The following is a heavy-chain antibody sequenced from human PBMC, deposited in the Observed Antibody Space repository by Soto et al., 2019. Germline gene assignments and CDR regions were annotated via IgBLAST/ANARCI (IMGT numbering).Heavy chain of an antibody. V-gene: IGHV3-21*01. CDR2: ISSSSSYI. J-gene: IGHJ3*02. Sequence: NPAGSLGLSCAASGFTFSSYSMNWVRQAPGKGLEWVSSISSSSSYIYYADSVKGRFTISRDNAKNSLYLQMNSLRAEDTAVYYCATNWGGFYYDYTKPHDAFDIWGQGTMVTVSS. CDR1: GFTFSSYS. CDR3: ATNWGGFYYDYTKPHDAFDI. D-gene: IGHD3-16*01.